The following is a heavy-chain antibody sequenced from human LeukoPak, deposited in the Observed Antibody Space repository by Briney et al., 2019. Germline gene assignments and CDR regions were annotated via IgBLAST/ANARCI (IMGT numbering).Heavy chain of an antibody. V-gene: IGHV1-69*05. D-gene: IGHD6-6*01. Sequence: SVKVSCKAAGGTVSIYAISWVRQAPGQGLEWMGGIIPIFGTANYSQKFQGRVTITTDESTSTAYMELRRLRSEDTAVYYCARGRVGRSSRGGYYYMDVWGKGTTV. CDR1: GGTVSIYA. CDR2: IIPIFGTA. CDR3: ARGRVGRSSRGGYYYMDV. J-gene: IGHJ6*03.